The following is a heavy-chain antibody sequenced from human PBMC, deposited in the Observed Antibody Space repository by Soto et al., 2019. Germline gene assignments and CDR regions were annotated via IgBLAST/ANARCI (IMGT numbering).Heavy chain of an antibody. CDR2: INWNSDTI. CDR1: GFTFDDYG. V-gene: IGHV3-9*01. CDR3: AKSKWFGESFFDY. Sequence: PWGSLRLSCAASGFTFDDYGMHWVRQTPGKGLEWVSGINWNSDTIGYADSVKGRFTISRDNAKNSLYLQMNSLRAEDTALYYCAKSKWFGESFFDYWGQGTLVTVSS. J-gene: IGHJ4*02. D-gene: IGHD3-10*01.